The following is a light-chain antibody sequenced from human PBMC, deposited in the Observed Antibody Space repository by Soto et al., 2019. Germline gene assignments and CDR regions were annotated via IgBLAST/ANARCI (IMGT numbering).Light chain of an antibody. CDR1: QSVSSIY. CDR2: GAS. CDR3: QQCGTAPLT. V-gene: IGKV3-20*01. J-gene: IGKJ4*01. Sequence: EIVLTQSPGTLSLSPGERATLSCRTSQSVSSIYLAWYQQKPGQAPRLLIYGASSSATGIPDRFSGSGSGTDFTLTISRLEPEDFAVYYCQQCGTAPLTFGGGTRVEIK.